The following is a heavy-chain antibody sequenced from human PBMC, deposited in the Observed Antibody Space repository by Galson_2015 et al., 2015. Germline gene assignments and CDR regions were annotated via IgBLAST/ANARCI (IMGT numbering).Heavy chain of an antibody. CDR2: ISYDGSNK. V-gene: IGHV3-30-3*01. J-gene: IGHJ5*02. Sequence: LRLSCAASGFAFRSYALHWVRQAPGTGLEWVAVISYDGSNKYYADSVKGRFTITRDNSKNTLYLQMNSLRAEDTAVYNCARSEIVGATSWFDPWGQGTLVTVSS. CDR1: GFAFRSYA. CDR3: ARSEIVGATSWFDP. D-gene: IGHD1-26*01.